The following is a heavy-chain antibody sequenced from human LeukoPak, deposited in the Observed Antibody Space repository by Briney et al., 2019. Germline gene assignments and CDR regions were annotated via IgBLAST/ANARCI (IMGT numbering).Heavy chain of an antibody. CDR1: GLNFTNSG. CDR3: AKDGGDHRNSWFDP. CDR2: ISYDGSHQ. D-gene: IGHD2-21*02. Sequence: GGSLRLSCVVSGLNFTNSGMHWVRQAPDKGPEWMAVISYDGSHQYYADSVRGRFTISRDDAKNSVFLQMDSLRVEDTAVYYCAKDGGDHRNSWFDPWGQGTLVSVSS. J-gene: IGHJ5*02. V-gene: IGHV3-30*18.